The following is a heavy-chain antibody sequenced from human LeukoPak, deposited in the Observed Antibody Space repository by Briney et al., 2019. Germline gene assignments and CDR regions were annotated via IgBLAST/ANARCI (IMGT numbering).Heavy chain of an antibody. CDR3: ARVRVSSYYGMDI. CDR1: GFTFSNYW. D-gene: IGHD2/OR15-2a*01. Sequence: GGSLRLSCAASGFTFSNYWMSWVRQAPGEGLEWVANIKEDESEKYYVDSVKGRFTISRDNAKNSLYLQMNSLRAEDTAVYYCARVRVSSYYGMDIWGQGTTVTVSS. V-gene: IGHV3-7*05. J-gene: IGHJ6*02. CDR2: IKEDESEK.